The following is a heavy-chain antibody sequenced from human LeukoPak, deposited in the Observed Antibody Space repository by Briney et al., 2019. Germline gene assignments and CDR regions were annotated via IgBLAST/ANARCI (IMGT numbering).Heavy chain of an antibody. CDR2: INHSGGT. J-gene: IGHJ5*02. Sequence: SETLSLTCGVYGGSFSGYYWTWIRQPPGKGLEWIGEINHSGGTNYNPSLKSRVTISLDTSKNQFSLKLTTATAADTAVYYCARGRWFDPWGQGTLVSVSS. CDR1: GGSFSGYY. V-gene: IGHV4-34*01. CDR3: ARGRWFDP.